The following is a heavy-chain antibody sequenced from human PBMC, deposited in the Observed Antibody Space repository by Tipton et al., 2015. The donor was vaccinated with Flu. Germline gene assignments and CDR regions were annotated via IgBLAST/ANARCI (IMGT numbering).Heavy chain of an antibody. CDR3: ARGVLGRRHVFDY. V-gene: IGHV4-61*02. D-gene: IGHD3-16*01. J-gene: IGHJ4*02. Sequence: TLSLTCTVSGGSISSGSDYWSWIRQPAGKGLEWIGRVYTSGITNYKPSLKSRVTISIDKSKNQFSLKLSAVTAADTAVYCCARGVLGRRHVFDYWGQGVLVTVSS. CDR2: VYTSGIT. CDR1: GGSISSGSDY.